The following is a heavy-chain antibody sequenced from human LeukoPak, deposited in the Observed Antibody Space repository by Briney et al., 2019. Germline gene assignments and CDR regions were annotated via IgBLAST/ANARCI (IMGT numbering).Heavy chain of an antibody. Sequence: GGSLRLSCAASGFGFCAYAMIWVRQAPGKGLEGVSLIHNDAATTYYADSVRGRFTVSRDNSKNTLYLEMNSLRAEDTAVYYCAKGKGGTSFNYCFDYWGQGTPVSVS. CDR3: AKGKGGTSFNYCFDY. J-gene: IGHJ4*02. CDR1: GFGFCAYA. V-gene: IGHV3-23*03. D-gene: IGHD2/OR15-2a*01. CDR2: IHNDAATT.